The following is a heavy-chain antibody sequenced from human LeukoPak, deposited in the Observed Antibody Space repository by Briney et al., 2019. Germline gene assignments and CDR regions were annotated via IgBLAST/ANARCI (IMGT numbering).Heavy chain of an antibody. J-gene: IGHJ4*02. V-gene: IGHV3-15*01. CDR1: GFTFSNAW. CDR2: IKSKTDGGTT. CDR3: TTAEYYYDSSGDY. Sequence: GGSLRLSCAASGFTFSNAWMSWVRQAPGKGLEWVGRIKSKTDGGTTDYAAPVKGRFTISRDDSKNTLYLQMNSLKTEDTAVHYCTTAEYYYDSSGDYWGQGTLVTVSS. D-gene: IGHD3-22*01.